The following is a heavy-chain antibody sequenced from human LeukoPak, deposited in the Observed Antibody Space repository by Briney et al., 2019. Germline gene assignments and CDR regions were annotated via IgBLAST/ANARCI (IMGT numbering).Heavy chain of an antibody. D-gene: IGHD2-21*01. CDR1: ELTFCRFA. CDR3: AKHLGSHSFLFYYMDV. Sequence: GGSLRLSCEASELTFCRFAMGGIRQAPGTGLEWVSTLSGSGTATYYADSVKGRFTTSRDNSKDTLYLQMDNLRADDTAVYYCAKHLGSHSFLFYYMDVWGTGTSVIVSS. V-gene: IGHV3-23*01. J-gene: IGHJ6*03. CDR2: LSGSGTAT.